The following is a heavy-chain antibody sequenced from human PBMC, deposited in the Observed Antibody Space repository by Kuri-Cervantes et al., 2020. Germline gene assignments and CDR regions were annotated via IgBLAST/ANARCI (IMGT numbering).Heavy chain of an antibody. J-gene: IGHJ5*02. Sequence: ASVKVSCKASGYTFTSYYMHWVRQAPGQGLEWMGIINPSGGSTSYAQKFQGRVTMTRDTSTSTVYMELSSLRSEDTAVYYCAEDWSYDFWSGPAGPWGQGTPVTVSS. CDR3: AEDWSYDFWSGPAGP. CDR2: INPSGGST. D-gene: IGHD3-3*01. V-gene: IGHV1-46*01. CDR1: GYTFTSYY.